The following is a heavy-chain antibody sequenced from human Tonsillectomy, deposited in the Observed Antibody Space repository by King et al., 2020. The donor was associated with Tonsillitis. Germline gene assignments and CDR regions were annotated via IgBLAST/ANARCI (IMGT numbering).Heavy chain of an antibody. CDR1: GGSISTCY. J-gene: IGHJ2*01. CDR2: ISTRGST. Sequence: QLQESGPGLVKPSETLSLTCTVSGGSISTCYWNWFRQPAGKGLEWIGRISTRGSTNYNPSLKSRVTMSVDTSKNQFSLKLNSVTAADTAVYYCVRYYYDSRGHWYFDLWVRGTLVTV. CDR3: VRYYYDSRGHWYFDL. D-gene: IGHD3-22*01. V-gene: IGHV4-4*07.